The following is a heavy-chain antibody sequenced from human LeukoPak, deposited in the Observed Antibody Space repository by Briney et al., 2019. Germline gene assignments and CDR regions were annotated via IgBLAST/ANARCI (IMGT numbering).Heavy chain of an antibody. D-gene: IGHD4-17*01. CDR3: ARDWEYGDYGPYYMDV. V-gene: IGHV3-11*04. CDR1: GFTFSDYY. Sequence: KPGGSLRLSCAASGFTFSDYYMSWIRQAPGKGLEWVSYISSSGSTIYYADSVKGRFTISRDNAKNSLYLQMHSLTAEDTAVYYCARDWEYGDYGPYYMDVWGKGPTVTVSS. CDR2: ISSSGSTI. J-gene: IGHJ6*03.